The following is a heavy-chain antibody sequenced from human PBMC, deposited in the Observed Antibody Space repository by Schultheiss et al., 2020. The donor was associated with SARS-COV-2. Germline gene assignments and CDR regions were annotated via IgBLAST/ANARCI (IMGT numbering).Heavy chain of an antibody. CDR1: GFTFSDHY. CDR3: AKGRPFLYYFDY. D-gene: IGHD2-21*01. V-gene: IGHV3-69-1*01. CDR2: ISTSRTI. Sequence: GGSLRLSCADSGFTFSDHYMNWVRQAPGKGLEWVSCISTSRTIYYADSVKGRFTISRDNSNSTLYLQMNSLRAEDTALYFCAKGRPFLYYFDYWGPGTLVTVSS. J-gene: IGHJ4*02.